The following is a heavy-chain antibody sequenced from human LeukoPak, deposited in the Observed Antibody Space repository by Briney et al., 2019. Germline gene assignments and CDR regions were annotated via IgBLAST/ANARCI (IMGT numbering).Heavy chain of an antibody. CDR1: GYMFNKYG. J-gene: IGHJ3*02. Sequence: GGTLRLSCAASGYMFNKYGINWVRQAPGKGLEWVSGISDSGGRTYYADSVKGRFTISRDNAKNSLYLQMNSLRAEDTAVYYCARGRQNSGSYSDAFDIWGQGTVVTVSS. D-gene: IGHD1-26*01. CDR2: ISDSGGRT. CDR3: ARGRQNSGSYSDAFDI. V-gene: IGHV3-23*01.